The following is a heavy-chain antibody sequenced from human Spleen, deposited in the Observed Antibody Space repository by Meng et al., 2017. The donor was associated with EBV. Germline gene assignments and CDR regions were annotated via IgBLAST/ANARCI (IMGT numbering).Heavy chain of an antibody. CDR3: ARGPGYNYGYPLDY. V-gene: IGHV1-69*01. CDR1: GGIFSGPG. J-gene: IGHJ4*02. Sequence: VRLVQSGAEVKRAGCWVKVSWKASGGIFSGPGISWVRQAPGQGLEWMRGIIAIFGTTNYAQKFQGRVTIFADESTTTVFLELNSLRSEDTAVYYCARGPGYNYGYPLDYWGQGSLVTVSS. CDR2: IIAIFGTT. D-gene: IGHD5-18*01.